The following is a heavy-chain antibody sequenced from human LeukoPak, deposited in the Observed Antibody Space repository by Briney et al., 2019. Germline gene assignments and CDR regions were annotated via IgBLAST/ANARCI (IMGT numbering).Heavy chain of an antibody. CDR2: IYSGGST. CDR3: AKDYARRPIQLWFYYYYYMDV. D-gene: IGHD5-18*01. J-gene: IGHJ6*03. Sequence: GGSLRLSCAASGLTVSKNYMSWVRQAPGKGLESVSVIYSGGSTYYADSVRGRFIISRDNSKNTLYLQMNSLRVEDTAVYYCAKDYARRPIQLWFYYYYYMDVWGKGTTVTVSS. CDR1: GLTVSKNY. V-gene: IGHV3-53*01.